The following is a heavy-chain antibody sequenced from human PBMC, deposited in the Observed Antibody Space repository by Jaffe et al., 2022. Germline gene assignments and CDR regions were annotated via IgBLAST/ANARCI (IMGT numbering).Heavy chain of an antibody. V-gene: IGHV3-30*18. Sequence: QVQLVESGGGVVQPGRSLRLSCAASGFTFSSYGMHWVRQAPGKGLEWVAVISYDGSNKYYADSVKGRFTISRDNSKNTLYLQMNSLRAEDTAVYYCAKGDHDYGDWGFDYWGQGTLVTVSS. CDR2: ISYDGSNK. D-gene: IGHD4-17*01. J-gene: IGHJ4*02. CDR3: AKGDHDYGDWGFDY. CDR1: GFTFSSYG.